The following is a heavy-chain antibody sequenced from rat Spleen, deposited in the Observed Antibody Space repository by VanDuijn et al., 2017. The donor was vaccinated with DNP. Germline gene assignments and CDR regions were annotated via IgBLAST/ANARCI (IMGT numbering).Heavy chain of an antibody. V-gene: IGHV5S10*01. CDR2: IIYDGSRT. Sequence: EVQLVESGGGLVQPGRSLKLSCAASGFTFSDYYMAWVRQAPTKGLEWVATIIYDGSRTYYRDSVKGRFTISRDNAKSTLYLQMDSLRSEDTATYYCTTPRITVAAPSWGQGVMVTVSS. CDR1: GFTFSDYY. D-gene: IGHD1-2*01. CDR3: TTPRITVAAPS. J-gene: IGHJ2*01.